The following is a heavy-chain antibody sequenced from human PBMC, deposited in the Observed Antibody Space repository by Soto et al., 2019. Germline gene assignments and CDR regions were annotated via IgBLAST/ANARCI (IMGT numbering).Heavy chain of an antibody. Sequence: ASETLSLTCTVSGDSISRYYWSWIRQPPGKELEWIGYMYHSGSANYNPSLKSRVTMAVDTSKNQFSLNLNSVTAADTAVYYCARHLIVGSATSKFYYGMDVWGQGTTVTVS. CDR1: GDSISRYY. J-gene: IGHJ6*02. D-gene: IGHD1-26*01. CDR3: ARHLIVGSATSKFYYGMDV. CDR2: MYHSGSA. V-gene: IGHV4-59*08.